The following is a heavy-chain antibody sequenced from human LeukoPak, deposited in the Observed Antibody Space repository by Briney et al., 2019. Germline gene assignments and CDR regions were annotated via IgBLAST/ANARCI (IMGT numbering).Heavy chain of an antibody. J-gene: IGHJ4*02. CDR2: IKQDGSEK. CDR3: AREVRDGYEFDY. V-gene: IGHV3-7*01. CDR1: GFRLSDFN. D-gene: IGHD5-24*01. Sequence: GGSLRLSCAASGFRLSDFNMNWVRQAPGKGLEWVANIKQDGSEKYYVDSVKGRFTISRDNAKNSLYLQMNSLRAEDTAVYYCAREVRDGYEFDYWGQGTLVTVSS.